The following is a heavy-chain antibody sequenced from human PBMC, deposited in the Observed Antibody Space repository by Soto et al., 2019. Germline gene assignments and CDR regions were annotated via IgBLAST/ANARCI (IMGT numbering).Heavy chain of an antibody. CDR1: GGSFSGYY. D-gene: IGHD2-15*01. V-gene: IGHV4-34*01. Sequence: SQTLSLTCGVDGGSFSGYYWSWIRQPPGKGLEGIGEINHSGSTNYNPSLKSRVTISVDTSKNQLSLKLRSVTAADTAVYYCARGARYCRGGSCRPPFGYCGQGTLLTVSS. CDR3: ARGARYCRGGSCRPPFGY. J-gene: IGHJ4*02. CDR2: INHSGST.